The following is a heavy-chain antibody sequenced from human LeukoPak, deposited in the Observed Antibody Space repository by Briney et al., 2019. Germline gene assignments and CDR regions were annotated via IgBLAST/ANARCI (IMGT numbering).Heavy chain of an antibody. CDR2: ISSSSSYI. J-gene: IGHJ4*02. CDR3: ARVLAEVGVPAAILSF. Sequence: GGSLRLSCAASGFTFSSYSMNWVRQAPGKALEWVSSISSSSSYIYYADSVKGRFTISRDNAKNSLYLQMNSLRAEDTAVYYCARVLAEVGVPAAILSFWGQGTLVTVSS. V-gene: IGHV3-21*01. CDR1: GFTFSSYS. D-gene: IGHD2-2*01.